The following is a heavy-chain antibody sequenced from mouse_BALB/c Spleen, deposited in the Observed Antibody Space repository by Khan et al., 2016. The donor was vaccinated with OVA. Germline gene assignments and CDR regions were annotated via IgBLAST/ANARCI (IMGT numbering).Heavy chain of an antibody. CDR2: IDPETGDT. CDR3: GRLGYGNYWFAY. D-gene: IGHD2-1*01. CDR1: GFSIKDFY. V-gene: IGHV14-1*02. J-gene: IGHJ3*01. Sequence: VQLKQSGAELLRPGALVKLSCKASGFSIKDFYMHWVKQRPEQGLEWIGWIDPETGDTIYDHNFKGKASITADTSSSTAYLQLSSLTSEDTAVYYCGRLGYGNYWFAYWGQGTLVTVSA.